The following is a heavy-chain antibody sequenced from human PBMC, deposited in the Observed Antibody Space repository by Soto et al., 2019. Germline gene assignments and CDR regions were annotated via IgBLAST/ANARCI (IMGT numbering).Heavy chain of an antibody. CDR2: ISGSGGST. Sequence: GGSLILSCAASGFTFSSYAMSWVRQAPGKGLEWVSAISGSGGSTYYADSVKGRFTISRDNSKNTLYLQMNSLRAEDTAVYYCAKDGAARPHYGMDVWGQGTTVTVSS. D-gene: IGHD6-6*01. CDR3: AKDGAARPHYGMDV. CDR1: GFTFSSYA. V-gene: IGHV3-23*01. J-gene: IGHJ6*02.